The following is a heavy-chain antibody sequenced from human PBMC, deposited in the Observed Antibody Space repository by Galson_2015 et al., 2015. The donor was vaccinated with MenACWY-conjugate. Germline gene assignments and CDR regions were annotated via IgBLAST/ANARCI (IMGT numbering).Heavy chain of an antibody. CDR3: ARFDDFWSGPYYYYGMDV. Sequence: SLRLSCAASGFTFSSYWMSWVRQAPGKGLEWVANIKQDGSEKYYVDSVKGRFTISRDNAKNSLYLQMNSLRAEDTAVYYCARFDDFWSGPYYYYGMDVWGQGTTVTVSS. J-gene: IGHJ6*02. D-gene: IGHD3-3*01. V-gene: IGHV3-7*03. CDR2: IKQDGSEK. CDR1: GFTFSSYW.